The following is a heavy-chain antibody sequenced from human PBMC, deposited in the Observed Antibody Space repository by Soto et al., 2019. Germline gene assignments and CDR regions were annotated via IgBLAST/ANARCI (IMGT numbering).Heavy chain of an antibody. Sequence: EVQLVESGGGLVQPGGSLRLSCVISGFTFSARYIDWVRQAPGKGLEWVGRSRDKANGYTTDYAAPVRGRFTISRDDAKNSLYLQMSSLKTEDTAVYYCATEGSYARPDFDYWGQGTLVTVSS. CDR3: ATEGSYARPDFDY. V-gene: IGHV3-72*01. D-gene: IGHD1-26*01. J-gene: IGHJ4*02. CDR1: GFTFSARY. CDR2: SRDKANGYTT.